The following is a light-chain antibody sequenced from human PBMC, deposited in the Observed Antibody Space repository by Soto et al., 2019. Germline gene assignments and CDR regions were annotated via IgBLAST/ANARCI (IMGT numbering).Light chain of an antibody. V-gene: IGLV1-40*01. CDR3: QSYDRSLRVV. Sequence: QSVLTQPPSVSGAPGQRVTISCTGSSSNIGAGYDVHWYQQLPGTAPKLLIYGNSNRPSGVPDRFSGSKSGTSASLAITGLQAEDEADYYCQSYDRSLRVVFGRGTKLTVL. CDR1: SSNIGAGYD. J-gene: IGLJ2*01. CDR2: GNS.